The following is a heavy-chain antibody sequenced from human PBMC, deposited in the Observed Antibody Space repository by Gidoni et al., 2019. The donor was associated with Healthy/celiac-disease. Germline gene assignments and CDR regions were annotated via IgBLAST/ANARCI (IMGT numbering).Heavy chain of an antibody. J-gene: IGHJ4*02. V-gene: IGHV3-30*03. CDR1: GFTFRSYG. D-gene: IGHD6-13*01. CDR3: ATGSSTDY. Sequence: QVQLVESGGGVVQPGRSLRLSCAASGFTFRSYGMHWVRQAPGKGLEWVAVISYDGSNKYYADSVKGRFTISRDNSKNTLYLQMNSLRAEDTAVYYCATGSSTDYWGQGTLVTVSS. CDR2: ISYDGSNK.